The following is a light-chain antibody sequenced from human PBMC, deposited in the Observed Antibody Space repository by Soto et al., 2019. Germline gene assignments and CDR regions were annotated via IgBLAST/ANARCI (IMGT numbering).Light chain of an antibody. CDR1: QSVNSN. J-gene: IGKJ5*01. CDR2: GAS. Sequence: EIVMTQSPATLSVSRGERATLSCRASQSVNSNLAWYQQKPGQAPRLLIYGASTRATGVPARFSVSGSGTESTLTISSLQSEDFAVYYCQQYDNWPITFGQGTRLDTK. V-gene: IGKV3-15*01. CDR3: QQYDNWPIT.